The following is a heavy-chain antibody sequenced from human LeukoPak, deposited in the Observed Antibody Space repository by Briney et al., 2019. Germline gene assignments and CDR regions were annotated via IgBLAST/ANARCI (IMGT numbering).Heavy chain of an antibody. J-gene: IGHJ4*02. CDR1: GGSTTSSSYY. Sequence: SETLSLTCTVSGGSTTSSSYYWGWIRQPPGKGLEWIGSIYYSGSTYYNLSLKSRVTISVDTSKNQFSLKLSSVIAADTAVYYCAREDILTGSTGGFDYWGQGTLVTVSS. CDR3: AREDILTGSTGGFDY. D-gene: IGHD3-9*01. CDR2: IYYSGST. V-gene: IGHV4-39*02.